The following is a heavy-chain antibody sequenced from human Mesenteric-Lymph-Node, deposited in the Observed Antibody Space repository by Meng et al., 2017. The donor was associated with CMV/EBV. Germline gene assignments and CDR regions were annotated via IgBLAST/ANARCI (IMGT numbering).Heavy chain of an antibody. CDR1: GYTFTGYY. Sequence: ASVKVSCKASGYTFTGYYMHWVRQAPGQGLEWMGWINPNSGGTNYAQRFQGRVTMTRDTSISTAYMELSRLRSDDTAVYYCAREDYGSSDYPPFVLDVWGQGTTVTVSS. D-gene: IGHD3-22*01. CDR3: AREDYGSSDYPPFVLDV. V-gene: IGHV1-2*02. J-gene: IGHJ6*02. CDR2: INPNSGGT.